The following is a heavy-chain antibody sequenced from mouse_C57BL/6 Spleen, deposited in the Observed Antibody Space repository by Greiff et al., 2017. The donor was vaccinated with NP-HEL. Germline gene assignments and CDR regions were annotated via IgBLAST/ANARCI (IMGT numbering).Heavy chain of an antibody. J-gene: IGHJ3*01. CDR2: ISDGGSYT. Sequence: EVMLVESGGGLVKPGGSLKLSCAASGFTFSSYAMSWVRQTPEKRLEWVATISDGGSYTYFPDNVKGRFTISRDNAKNNLYLQMSHLKSEDTAMYYCARERDDYGFAYWGQGTLVTVSA. CDR3: ARERDDYGFAY. CDR1: GFTFSSYA. D-gene: IGHD2-4*01. V-gene: IGHV5-4*01.